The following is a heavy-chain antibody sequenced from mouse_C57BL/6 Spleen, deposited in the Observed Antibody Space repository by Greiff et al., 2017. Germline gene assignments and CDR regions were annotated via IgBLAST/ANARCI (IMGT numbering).Heavy chain of an antibody. CDR3: ARHYYGSREEDWYFDV. J-gene: IGHJ1*03. D-gene: IGHD1-1*01. V-gene: IGHV1-69*01. Sequence: QVQLQQPGAELVMPGASVKLSCKASGYTFTSYWMHWVKQRPGQGLEWIGEIDPSDSYTNYNQKFKGKSTLTVDKSSSTAYMQLSSLTSEDSAVYYCARHYYGSREEDWYFDVWGTGTTVTVSS. CDR1: GYTFTSYW. CDR2: IDPSDSYT.